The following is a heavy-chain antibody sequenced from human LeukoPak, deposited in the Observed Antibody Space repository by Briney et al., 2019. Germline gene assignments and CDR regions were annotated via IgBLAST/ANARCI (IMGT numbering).Heavy chain of an antibody. CDR2: ISGSGCST. Sequence: PGGSLRLSCAASGFTFSSYAMTWVRQAPGKWLEWVSGISGSGCSTYYADSVKGRFTISRDNSKNTLYLQMNSLRAEDTALYYCAKAGSIRFDYWGQGTLVTVSS. CDR1: GFTFSSYA. V-gene: IGHV3-23*01. J-gene: IGHJ4*02. CDR3: AKAGSIRFDY. D-gene: IGHD1-26*01.